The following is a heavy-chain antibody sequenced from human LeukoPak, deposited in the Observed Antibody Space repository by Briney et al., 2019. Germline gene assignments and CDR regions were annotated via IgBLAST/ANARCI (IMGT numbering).Heavy chain of an antibody. D-gene: IGHD3-22*01. J-gene: IGHJ5*02. CDR2: MNPNSGNT. CDR1: GYTFTSYD. V-gene: IGHV1-8*03. Sequence: ASVKVSCKASGYTFTSYDINWVRQATGQGLEWMGWMNPNSGNTGYAQKFQGRVTITADESTSTAYMELSSLRSEDTAVYYCARGRDYYDSSGYYSRWFDPWGQGTLVTVSS. CDR3: ARGRDYYDSSGYYSRWFDP.